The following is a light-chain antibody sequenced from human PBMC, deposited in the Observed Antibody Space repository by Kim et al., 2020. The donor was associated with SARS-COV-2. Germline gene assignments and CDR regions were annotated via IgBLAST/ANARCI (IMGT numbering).Light chain of an antibody. CDR3: QAWDSSTNVV. J-gene: IGLJ3*02. CDR1: KLGNKY. V-gene: IGLV3-1*01. CDR2: QDT. Sequence: SYELTQPPSVSVSPGQTGSITCSGHKLGNKYVSWYHQKPGQSPVLVIYQDTKRPSGITERFSGSNSGNTATLTISGTQTMDEGDYYCQAWDSSTNVVFGGGTQLTVL.